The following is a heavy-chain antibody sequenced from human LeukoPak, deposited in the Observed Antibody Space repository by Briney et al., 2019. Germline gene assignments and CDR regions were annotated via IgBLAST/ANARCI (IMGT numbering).Heavy chain of an antibody. D-gene: IGHD5-18*01. CDR3: VRVTGYHHFDS. J-gene: IGHJ4*02. CDR2: MHHGGNT. Sequence: PSETLSLTCTVSHFSFITGDSWGSIRQPPGKRLEWLATMHHGGNTFYNPSLGSRVSRSMDTSKNQFSLNLASVTAADTAIYYCVRVTGYHHFDSWGQGTPVTLSS. V-gene: IGHV4-38-2*02. CDR1: HFSFITGDS.